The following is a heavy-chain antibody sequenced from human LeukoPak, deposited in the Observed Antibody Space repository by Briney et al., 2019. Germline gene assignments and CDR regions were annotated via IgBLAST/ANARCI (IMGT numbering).Heavy chain of an antibody. CDR2: IYYDGST. D-gene: IGHD5-18*01. CDR1: GGSISSSNYY. Sequence: SETLSLTCTVSGGSISSSNYYWGWIRQPPGKGLDWIGNIYYDGSTYYNPSLKSRATISVDTSKNQFSLKLSSVTAADTAVYFCARGGYSYALDYWGQGTLVTVSS. V-gene: IGHV4-39*07. J-gene: IGHJ4*02. CDR3: ARGGYSYALDY.